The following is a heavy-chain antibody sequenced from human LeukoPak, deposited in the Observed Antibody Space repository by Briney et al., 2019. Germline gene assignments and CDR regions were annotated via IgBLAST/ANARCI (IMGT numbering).Heavy chain of an antibody. D-gene: IGHD5-24*01. CDR1: GGSISSGGYY. CDR2: IYYSGST. J-gene: IGHJ4*02. CDR3: ARIGPEMAGYFDY. V-gene: IGHV4-31*03. Sequence: SQTLSLTCTVSGGSISSGGYYWSWIRQHPGKGLEWIGYIYYSGSTYYNPSLKSRVTISVDTSKNQFSLKLSSVTAADTAVYYCARIGPEMAGYFDYWGQGTLVTVSS.